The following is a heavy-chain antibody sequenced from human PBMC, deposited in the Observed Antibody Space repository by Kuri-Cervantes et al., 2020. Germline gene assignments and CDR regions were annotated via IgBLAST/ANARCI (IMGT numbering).Heavy chain of an antibody. CDR1: GGSISSYY. Sequence: GGSLRLSCTVSGGSISSYYWSWIRQPPGKGLEWVSGISWNSGSIGYADSVKGRFTISRDNAKNSLYLQMNSLRAEDTAFYYCAKAYDYVWGSYRYMGGYFDYWGQGTLVTVSS. J-gene: IGHJ4*02. V-gene: IGHV3-9*01. D-gene: IGHD3-16*02. CDR2: ISWNSGSI. CDR3: AKAYDYVWGSYRYMGGYFDY.